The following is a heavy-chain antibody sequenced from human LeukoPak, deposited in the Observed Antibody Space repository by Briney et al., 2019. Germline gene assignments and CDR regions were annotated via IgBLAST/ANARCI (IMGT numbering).Heavy chain of an antibody. CDR2: ITASADRT. V-gene: IGHV3-23*01. Sequence: PGGSLRLSCAASGFTFSSHGMHWVRQTPRKGLEWVSAITASADRTYYADSVKGRFTISRDNSKNTLYLQMDSLRAEDTAVYYCAKTPFLYYDFWSGQGDFDYWGQGTLVTVSS. J-gene: IGHJ4*02. D-gene: IGHD3-3*01. CDR3: AKTPFLYYDFWSGQGDFDY. CDR1: GFTFSSHG.